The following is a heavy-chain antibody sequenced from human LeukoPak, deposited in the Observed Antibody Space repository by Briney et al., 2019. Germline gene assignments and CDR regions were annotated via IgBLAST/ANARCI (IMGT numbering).Heavy chain of an antibody. Sequence: SQTLSLTCAISGDTVSSNSAAWNWIRQSPSRGLEWLGRTYFRSKWYNDYAESVKGRISINPDTSKNQFSLQLNSVNPEDTAVYYCANFYLDNWSQGSLVTVSS. CDR1: GDTVSSNSAA. D-gene: IGHD2/OR15-2a*01. CDR3: ANFYLDN. CDR2: TYFRSKWYN. V-gene: IGHV6-1*01. J-gene: IGHJ4*02.